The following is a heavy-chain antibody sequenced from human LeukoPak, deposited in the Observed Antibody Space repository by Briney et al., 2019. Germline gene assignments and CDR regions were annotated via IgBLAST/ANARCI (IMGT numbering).Heavy chain of an antibody. CDR3: ARGRAHSGSRPPYHYYSYMDN. Sequence: SETLSLTCTVSGCSISSYYWSWMRQPAGKGLEWIGRTYTSGSTNYNPSLKSRVTMSVDTSKNQFSLKLSSVTAADTAVYYCARGRAHSGSRPPYHYYSYMDNWGKGTTGTVSS. CDR2: TYTSGST. D-gene: IGHD1-26*01. CDR1: GCSISSYY. J-gene: IGHJ6*03. V-gene: IGHV4-4*07.